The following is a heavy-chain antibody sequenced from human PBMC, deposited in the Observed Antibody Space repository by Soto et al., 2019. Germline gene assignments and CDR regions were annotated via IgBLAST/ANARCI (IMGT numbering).Heavy chain of an antibody. CDR3: ARVWGGAVDV. CDR2: IYHSGST. J-gene: IGHJ3*01. D-gene: IGHD3-10*01. V-gene: IGHV4-4*02. Sequence: SETLSLTCAGSGGTIISSNWWSWGRQPPGKGLEWIGEIYHSGSTNYNPSLKSRVTISVDKSKNQFSLKLSSVTAADTAVYYCARVWGGAVDVSGNGTILTVS. CDR1: GGTIISSNW.